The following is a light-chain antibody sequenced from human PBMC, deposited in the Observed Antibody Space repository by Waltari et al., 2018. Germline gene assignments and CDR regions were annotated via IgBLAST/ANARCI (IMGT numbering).Light chain of an antibody. V-gene: IGKV4-1*01. CDR3: QQYHSSPS. Sequence: DIVMTQSPDSLAVSLGERATINCKSSQSVLYTSNNKNYLAWYQQKPGQPPKLLIYWASTRASGVPDRFSGSGSGTDFTLTISSLQAEDVAVYHCQQYHSSPSFGQGTRLEIK. CDR2: WAS. J-gene: IGKJ5*01. CDR1: QSVLYTSNNKNY.